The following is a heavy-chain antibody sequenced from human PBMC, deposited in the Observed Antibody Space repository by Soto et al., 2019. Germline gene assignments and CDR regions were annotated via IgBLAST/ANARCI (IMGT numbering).Heavy chain of an antibody. Sequence: PGGSLRLSCAVSGFTFSSYWMSWVRQAPGKGLEWVANIKQDGSEKYYVDSVNGRFTISRDNAKNSLYLQMNSLRAEDTAVYYCARDESYDILNGYYTPPRFDYWGQGSLVTVSS. CDR1: GFTFSSYW. J-gene: IGHJ4*02. D-gene: IGHD3-9*01. V-gene: IGHV3-7*01. CDR2: IKQDGSEK. CDR3: ARDESYDILNGYYTPPRFDY.